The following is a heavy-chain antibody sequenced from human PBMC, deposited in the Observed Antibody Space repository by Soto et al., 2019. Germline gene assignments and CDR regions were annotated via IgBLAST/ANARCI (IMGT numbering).Heavy chain of an antibody. CDR2: IYYSGST. Sequence: SETLSLTCTFSGGSISSSSYYWGWIRQPPGKGLEWIGSIYYSGSTYYNPSLKSRVTISVDTSKNQFSLKLSSVTAADTAVYYCARSVSSYYGSGSYYVAGYWGQGTLVTVSS. V-gene: IGHV4-39*01. D-gene: IGHD3-10*01. CDR3: ARSVSSYYGSGSYYVAGY. J-gene: IGHJ4*02. CDR1: GGSISSSSYY.